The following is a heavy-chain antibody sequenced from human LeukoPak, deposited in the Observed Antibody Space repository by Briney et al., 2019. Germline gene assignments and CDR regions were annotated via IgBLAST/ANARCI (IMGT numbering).Heavy chain of an antibody. J-gene: IGHJ3*02. CDR3: AREITMVRGHGFDI. CDR1: GFTFSDYY. CDR2: ISSTGSAI. V-gene: IGHV3-11*01. Sequence: GGSLRLSCAASGFTFSDYYMSWIRQAPGEGLEWVSYISSTGSAIYYADSVKGRFTISRDNAKNSLYLQMNSLRDEDTAVYYCAREITMVRGHGFDIWGQGTMVTVSS. D-gene: IGHD3-10*01.